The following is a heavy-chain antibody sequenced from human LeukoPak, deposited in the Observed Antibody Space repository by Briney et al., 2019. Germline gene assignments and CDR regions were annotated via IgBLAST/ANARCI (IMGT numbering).Heavy chain of an antibody. J-gene: IGHJ4*02. Sequence: ASVKVSCKASGYTFTSYDINWVRQAPGKGLEWMGGFDPEDGETIYAQKFQGRVTMTEDTSTDTAYMELSSLRSEDTAVYYCATVPTITMVRGVISRGQSLVDYWGQGTLVTVSS. CDR3: ATVPTITMVRGVISRGQSLVDY. D-gene: IGHD3-10*01. CDR2: FDPEDGET. CDR1: GYTFTSYD. V-gene: IGHV1-24*01.